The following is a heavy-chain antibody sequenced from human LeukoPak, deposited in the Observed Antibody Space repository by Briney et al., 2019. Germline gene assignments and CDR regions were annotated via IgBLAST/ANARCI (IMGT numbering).Heavy chain of an antibody. D-gene: IGHD3-10*01. CDR3: AKGHYYGSGSLDY. Sequence: PGGSLRLSCAASGFTFTSYSMSWVRQAPGKGLEWVSGTSDRGDYTYYADSVKGRFTISRDNSKNTLYVQMNSLRAEDTAVYYCAKGHYYGSGSLDYWGQGTLVTVSS. V-gene: IGHV3-23*01. J-gene: IGHJ4*02. CDR1: GFTFTSYS. CDR2: TSDRGDYT.